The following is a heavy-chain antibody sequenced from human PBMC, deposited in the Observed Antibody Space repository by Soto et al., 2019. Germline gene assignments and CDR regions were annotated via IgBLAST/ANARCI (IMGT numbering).Heavy chain of an antibody. D-gene: IGHD2-15*01. CDR3: ARVGYCSGGSCRGGAFDY. CDR1: GGTFSSYA. J-gene: IGHJ4*02. CDR2: IIPIFGTA. V-gene: IGHV1-69*01. Sequence: QVQLVQSGAEVKKPGSSVKVSCKASGGTFSSYAISWVRQAPGQGLEWMGGIIPIFGTANYAQKFQGRVTITADESTSTAYMELSSLRSEDTAVYYCARVGYCSGGSCRGGAFDYWGQGTLVTVSS.